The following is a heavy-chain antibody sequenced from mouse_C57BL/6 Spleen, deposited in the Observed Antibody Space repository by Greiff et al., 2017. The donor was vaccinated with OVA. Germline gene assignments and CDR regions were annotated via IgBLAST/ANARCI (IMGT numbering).Heavy chain of an antibody. Sequence: EVQLQQSGPELVKPGASVKISCKASGYTFTDYYMNWVKQSHGKSLEWIGDINPNNGGTSYNQKFKGKATLTVDKSSSTAYIELRSLTSEDSAVYYCARPYDYDGGFAYWGQGTLVTVSA. CDR2: INPNNGGT. CDR1: GYTFTDYY. CDR3: ARPYDYDGGFAY. J-gene: IGHJ3*01. D-gene: IGHD2-4*01. V-gene: IGHV1-26*01.